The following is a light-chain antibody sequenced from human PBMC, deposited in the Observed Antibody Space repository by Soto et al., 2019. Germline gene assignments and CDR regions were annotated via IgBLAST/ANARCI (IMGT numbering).Light chain of an antibody. CDR3: ESYDSSLSCFYV. CDR2: GNS. V-gene: IGLV1-40*01. Sequence: QSVLTQPPSVSGAPGQRVTISCTGSSSNIGAGYDVHWYQQLPGTAPKLLIYGNSNRPSGVPDRFSGSKSGTSASLAITGLQAEDEADYYCESYDSSLSCFYVFRTGTKVTVL. J-gene: IGLJ1*01. CDR1: SSNIGAGYD.